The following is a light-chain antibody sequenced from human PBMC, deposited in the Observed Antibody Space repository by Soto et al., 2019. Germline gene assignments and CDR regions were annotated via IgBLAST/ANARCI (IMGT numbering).Light chain of an antibody. J-gene: IGKJ1*01. CDR2: GAS. V-gene: IGKV3-20*01. CDR1: QSVSSSY. CDR3: QQYGSSHTLT. Sequence: EIVLTQSPGTLSLSPGERATLSCRASQSVSSSYLAWYQQKPGQAPRLLLYGASSRSTGIPDRVSGSGSGTDFTLTISRLEPEDFAVYYCQQYGSSHTLTFGQGTKVEIK.